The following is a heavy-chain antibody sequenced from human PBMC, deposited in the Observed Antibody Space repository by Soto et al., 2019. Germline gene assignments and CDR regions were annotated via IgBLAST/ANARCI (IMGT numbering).Heavy chain of an antibody. CDR2: IERDGSEK. Sequence: EVQLVESGGGLVQPGGSLTLSCVASGFMFSNYFMTWVRQAPGKGLEWVANIERDGSEKNYADSVKGRFTISRNNAKNSLYLQMNSLRAEDTAVYYCARKVLGSTSLPIYWYFDLWGRGSLVTVSS. J-gene: IGHJ2*01. D-gene: IGHD3-10*01. CDR3: ARKVLGSTSLPIYWYFDL. V-gene: IGHV3-7*03. CDR1: GFMFSNYF.